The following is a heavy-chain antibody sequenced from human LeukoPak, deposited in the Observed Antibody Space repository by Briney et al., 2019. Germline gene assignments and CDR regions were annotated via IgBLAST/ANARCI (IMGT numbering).Heavy chain of an antibody. D-gene: IGHD3-16*01. Sequence: PSETLSLTCTVSGGSISGDYWGWIRQPPGKRLEFIGYIYYTGSTNYNPSLTSRVTISLDTSKNQFSLKLTSVTAADTAVYYCARHTWGNGMDVWGQGTTVAVSS. J-gene: IGHJ6*02. CDR1: GGSISGDY. CDR2: IYYTGST. V-gene: IGHV4-59*08. CDR3: ARHTWGNGMDV.